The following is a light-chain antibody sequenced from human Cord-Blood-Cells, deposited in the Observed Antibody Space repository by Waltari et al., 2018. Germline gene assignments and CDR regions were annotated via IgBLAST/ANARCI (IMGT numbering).Light chain of an antibody. Sequence: QMTQSPSSLYASVGDRVTITCQASQDISNYLNWYQQKPGKAPKLLIYDASNLETGGPSRFSGSGSGTDFTFTISSLQPEDIATYYWQQYDNLPLTFGGGTKVEIK. J-gene: IGKJ4*01. CDR2: DAS. CDR3: QQYDNLPLT. CDR1: QDISNY. V-gene: IGKV1-33*01.